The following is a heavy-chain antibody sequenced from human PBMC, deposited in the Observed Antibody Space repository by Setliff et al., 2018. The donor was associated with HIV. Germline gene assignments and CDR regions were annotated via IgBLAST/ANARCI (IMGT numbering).Heavy chain of an antibody. V-gene: IGHV3-15*01. J-gene: IGHJ4*02. CDR1: GFTFSKTW. D-gene: IGHD3-10*01. CDR2: IKSNTDGGTR. CDR3: TREIRDGYPRSSN. Sequence: PGGSLRLSCAASGFTFSKTWMTWVRQAPGKGLEWVGRIKSNTDGGTRDYAAPVKGRFTISRDDSKNTVYLQMNSLKSEDSALYYCTREIRDGYPRSSNWGQGTLVTVSS.